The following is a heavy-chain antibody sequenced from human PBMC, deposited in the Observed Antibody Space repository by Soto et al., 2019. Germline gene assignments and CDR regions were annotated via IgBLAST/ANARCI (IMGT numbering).Heavy chain of an antibody. J-gene: IGHJ4*02. V-gene: IGHV4-59*01. CDR3: ASSGDSFGFTDY. Sequence: QVQLQESGPGLVKPSETLSLTCTVSGGSITGYYWTWIRQPPGQGLEWIGYVFYKGNTNYNPSLRRRVTITVDTSANQFSLRLSSVTAADTAVYYCASSGDSFGFTDYWGQGTLFTVSS. CDR2: VFYKGNT. D-gene: IGHD5-18*01. CDR1: GGSITGYY.